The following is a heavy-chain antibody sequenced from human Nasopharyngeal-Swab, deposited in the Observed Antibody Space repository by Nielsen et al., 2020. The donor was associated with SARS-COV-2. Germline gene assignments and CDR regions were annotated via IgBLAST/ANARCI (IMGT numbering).Heavy chain of an antibody. CDR3: ARIGCSGGSCYCDY. D-gene: IGHD2-15*01. J-gene: IGHJ4*02. Sequence: SETLSLTFKVAGGPISSYYWSWIPQPPGKGLEWIGYIYYNWRTNYNPSLKSRVTISIDTSKNQFSLKLISVTAADTAVYYCARIGCSGGSCYCDYWGQGTLVTVSS. V-gene: IGHV4-59*01. CDR1: GGPISSYY. CDR2: IYYNWRT.